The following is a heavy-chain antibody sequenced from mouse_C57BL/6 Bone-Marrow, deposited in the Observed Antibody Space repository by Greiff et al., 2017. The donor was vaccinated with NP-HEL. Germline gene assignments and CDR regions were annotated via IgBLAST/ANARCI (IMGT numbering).Heavy chain of an antibody. D-gene: IGHD1-1*01. Sequence: EVQVVESGGGLVKPGGSLKLSCAASGFTFSDYGMHWVRQAPEKGLEWVAYISSGSSTIYYADTVKGRFTISRDNAKNTLFLQMTSLRSEDTAMYYCARPSITTVVARYFDVWGTGTTVTVSS. J-gene: IGHJ1*03. CDR2: ISSGSSTI. V-gene: IGHV5-17*01. CDR1: GFTFSDYG. CDR3: ARPSITTVVARYFDV.